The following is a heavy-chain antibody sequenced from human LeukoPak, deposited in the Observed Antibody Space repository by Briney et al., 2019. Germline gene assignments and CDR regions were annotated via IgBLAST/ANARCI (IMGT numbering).Heavy chain of an antibody. D-gene: IGHD2-15*01. V-gene: IGHV4-59*08. CDR2: IYYSGST. J-gene: IGHJ4*02. CDR1: GGSIRGYY. Sequence: SETLSLTCTVSGGSIRGYYWSWIRQPPGKGLEWIGYIYYSGSTNYNPSLKSRVTISVDTSKNQFSLNLTSVTAADTAVYYCAKHVLVVQGGSHFDYWGQGALVTVSS. CDR3: AKHVLVVQGGSHFDY.